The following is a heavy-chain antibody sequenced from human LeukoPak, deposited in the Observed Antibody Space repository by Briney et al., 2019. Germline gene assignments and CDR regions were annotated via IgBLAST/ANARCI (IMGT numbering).Heavy chain of an antibody. V-gene: IGHV1-46*01. Sequence: ASVKVSCKTSGQTFSSYGFSWVRQAPGQGLEWMGIINPSGGSTSYAQKFQGRVTMTRDTSTSTVYMELSSLRSEDTAVYYCARVAPDYYDSSGYYPPTYPFDYWGQGTLVTVSS. J-gene: IGHJ4*02. D-gene: IGHD3-22*01. CDR3: ARVAPDYYDSSGYYPPTYPFDY. CDR2: INPSGGST. CDR1: GQTFSSYG.